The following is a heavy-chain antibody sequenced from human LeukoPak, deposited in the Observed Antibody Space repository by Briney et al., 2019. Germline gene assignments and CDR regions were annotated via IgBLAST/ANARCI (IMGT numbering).Heavy chain of an antibody. V-gene: IGHV4-34*01. D-gene: IGHD2-2*02. CDR1: GGSFSGYY. CDR3: ARGRYCSSTSCYTDFDY. CDR2: INHSGST. Sequence: PSETLSLTCAVYGGSFSGYYWSWIRQPPGKGQEWIGEINHSGSTNYNPSLKSRVTISVDTSKNQFSLKLSSVTAADTAVYYCARGRYCSSTSCYTDFDYWGQGTLVTVSS. J-gene: IGHJ4*02.